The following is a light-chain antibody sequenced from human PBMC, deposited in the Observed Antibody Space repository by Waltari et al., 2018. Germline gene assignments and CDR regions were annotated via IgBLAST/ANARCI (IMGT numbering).Light chain of an antibody. CDR1: RPNTGTNT. CDR3: AAWDDSLKKV. J-gene: IGLJ2*01. V-gene: IGLV1-44*01. Sequence: QSVLTQPPSASGTPGQRVTISCSGSRPNTGTNTVNCYQQLPGTAPTLLIYNNNQRPSGVPDRFSGSKSGTSASLAISGLQSEDEADYYCAAWDDSLKKVFGGGTKLTVL. CDR2: NNN.